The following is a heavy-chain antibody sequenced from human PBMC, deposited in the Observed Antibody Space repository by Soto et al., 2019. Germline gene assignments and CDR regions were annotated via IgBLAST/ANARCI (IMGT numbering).Heavy chain of an antibody. CDR1: GFSFSDNL. Sequence: QVQLVQSGAEVRKPGASVNISCRASGFSFSDNLINWVRQAPGQSLEWMGWINPDNGNTRYSRTFQGRVTISRQSAASIAYVEVSDLTSEDTAVYYGARDILSVGPRANEAFDVWGQGTMVTVSS. J-gene: IGHJ3*01. CDR3: ARDILSVGPRANEAFDV. V-gene: IGHV1-3*01. CDR2: INPDNGNT. D-gene: IGHD2-8*02.